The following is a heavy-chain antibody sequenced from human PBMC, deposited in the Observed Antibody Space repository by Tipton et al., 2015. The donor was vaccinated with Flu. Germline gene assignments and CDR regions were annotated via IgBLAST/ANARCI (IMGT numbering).Heavy chain of an antibody. V-gene: IGHV3-23*01. D-gene: IGHD6-13*01. Sequence: SLRLSCAASGFTFTTYYMSWVRQAPGKGLEWVSTISGSGGSTYYADSVKGRFTISRDNSKNTLYLQMNSLRAEDTAVYYCAKKDRLAAAGTGAFDIWGQGTMATVSS. CDR2: ISGSGGST. J-gene: IGHJ3*02. CDR3: AKKDRLAAAGTGAFDI. CDR1: GFTFTTYY.